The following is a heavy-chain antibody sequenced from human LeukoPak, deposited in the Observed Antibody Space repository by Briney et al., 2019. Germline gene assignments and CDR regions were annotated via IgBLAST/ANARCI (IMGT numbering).Heavy chain of an antibody. Sequence: SETLSLTCTVSGGSLSSHYWSWIRQLPGKGLEWIGYTFYSGSTIYNPSLKSRVTISVDTSKNQFSLKLSSVTAADTAVYYCARGDEEFDYWGHGTLVSVSS. CDR3: ARGDEEFDY. V-gene: IGHV4-59*11. J-gene: IGHJ4*01. CDR1: GGSLSSHY. CDR2: TFYSGST.